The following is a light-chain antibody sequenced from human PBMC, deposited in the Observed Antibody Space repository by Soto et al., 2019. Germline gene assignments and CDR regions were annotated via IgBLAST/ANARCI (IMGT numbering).Light chain of an antibody. CDR2: AAS. CDR3: QQSDSTPRT. J-gene: IGKJ1*01. CDR1: QSIRCY. Sequence: DIQITQPPHNLSASLGDSVTITCGASQSIRCYLNWCQQKPGEAPTVLIYAASSLQSWVPSRFSDSVAGTDFPLTISSLKIEDVATYYCQQSDSTPRTFGQGTKVDIK. V-gene: IGKV1-39*01.